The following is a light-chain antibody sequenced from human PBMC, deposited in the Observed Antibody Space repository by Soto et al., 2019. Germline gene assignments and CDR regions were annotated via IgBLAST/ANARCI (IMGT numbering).Light chain of an antibody. CDR1: NIGSKR. J-gene: IGLJ3*02. V-gene: IGLV3-21*02. CDR2: DDS. CDR3: QVWDSSSDHRV. Sequence: VLTQPPSVSVAPGQTARITWGGNNIGSKRVHWYQQKPGQSPVLVVHDDSDRPSGIPERLSGSNSGNTATLSISRVEAGDEADYYCQVWDSSSDHRVFGGGTQLTV.